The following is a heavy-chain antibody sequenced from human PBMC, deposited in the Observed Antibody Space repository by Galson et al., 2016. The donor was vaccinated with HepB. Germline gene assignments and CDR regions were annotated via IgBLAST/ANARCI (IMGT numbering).Heavy chain of an antibody. CDR1: GFTFSSYA. V-gene: IGHV3-23*01. CDR2: VSTDGGAT. D-gene: IGHD1-1*01. Sequence: SLRLSCAASGFTFSSYAMSWVRQAPGKGLEWVSGVSTDGGATYSADSVKGRFTITRDNSKNTLYLQMNTLGAEDTAIYYCARWKAEGESNWLDPWGQGTLVTVSS. CDR3: ARWKAEGESNWLDP. J-gene: IGHJ5*02.